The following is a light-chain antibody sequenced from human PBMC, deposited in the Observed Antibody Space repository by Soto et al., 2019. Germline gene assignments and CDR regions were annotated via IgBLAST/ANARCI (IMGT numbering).Light chain of an antibody. J-gene: IGKJ1*01. CDR3: QRYNSGPWT. CDR1: QAISNY. CDR2: AAS. Sequence: DIQMTQSPSSLSASVGDRVTITCRASQAISNYLAWYQQKPGKVPKLLIYAASTLQSGVPSRFSGSGSGTDSTLTISSLQPEDVATYYCQRYNSGPWTFGQGTKVEIK. V-gene: IGKV1-27*01.